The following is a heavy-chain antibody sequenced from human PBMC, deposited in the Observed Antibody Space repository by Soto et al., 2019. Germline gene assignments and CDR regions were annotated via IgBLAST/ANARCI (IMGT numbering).Heavy chain of an antibody. V-gene: IGHV4-39*01. CDR1: GGAISSSSYY. CDR2: VYSRGNT. CDR3: SRSLVGATFFI. D-gene: IGHD1-26*01. J-gene: IGHJ4*02. Sequence: TSETLSLTCTVSGGAISSSSYYWGWIRQTPGKGLEWIGSVYSRGNTYYNPSLKSRVTISVDASKNQFSLKVRSVTAAGTAVYYCSRSLVGATFFIWVQGTLVTVSS.